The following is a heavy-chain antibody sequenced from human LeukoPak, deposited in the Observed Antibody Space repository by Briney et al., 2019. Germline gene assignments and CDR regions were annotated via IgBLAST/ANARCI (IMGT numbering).Heavy chain of an antibody. CDR3: ARERGTSGSNRGFYFYYYMDV. V-gene: IGHV1-3*01. CDR1: GYIFTDYA. D-gene: IGHD2-15*01. J-gene: IGHJ6*03. Sequence: ASVKVSCKASGYIFTDYAIHWLRQAPGQRPEWMGWMNAANGNTKYSQKFQGRITLIRDTSAATAYMELSSLRHDDLAVYYCARERGTSGSNRGFYFYYYMDVWGKGTTVTVSS. CDR2: MNAANGNT.